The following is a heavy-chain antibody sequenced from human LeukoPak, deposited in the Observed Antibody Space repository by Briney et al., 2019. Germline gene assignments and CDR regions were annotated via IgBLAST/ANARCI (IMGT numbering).Heavy chain of an antibody. CDR1: GGSISSYY. CDR2: IYYSGST. CDR3: ASLGSGWSSYSFDI. Sequence: GTLRLSCTVSGGSISSYYWSWIRQPPGKGLEWIGYIYYSGSTNYNPSLKSRVTISVDTSKNQFSLKLSSVTAADTAVYYCASLGSGWSSYSFDIWGQGTMVTVSS. D-gene: IGHD6-19*01. V-gene: IGHV4-59*01. J-gene: IGHJ3*02.